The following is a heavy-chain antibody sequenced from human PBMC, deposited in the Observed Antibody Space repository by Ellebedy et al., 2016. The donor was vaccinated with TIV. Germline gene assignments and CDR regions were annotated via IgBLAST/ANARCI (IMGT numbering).Heavy chain of an antibody. J-gene: IGHJ4*02. CDR2: ISGSAGSST. CDR1: GFTFSSYA. CDR3: AKGVGATWYRGFDY. V-gene: IGHV3-23*01. D-gene: IGHD1-26*01. Sequence: GESLKISCAASGFTFSSYAMSWVRQAPGMGLEWVSAISGSAGSSTYYADSVKGRFTIPRDNSKNTLYLQMNSLRAEDTAVYYCAKGVGATWYRGFDYWGQGTLVTVSS.